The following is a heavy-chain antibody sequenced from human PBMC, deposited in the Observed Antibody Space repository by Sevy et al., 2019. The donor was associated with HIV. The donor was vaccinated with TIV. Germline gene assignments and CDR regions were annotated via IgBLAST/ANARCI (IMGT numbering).Heavy chain of an antibody. CDR2: IYYSGST. Sequence: SETLSLTCTVSGGSISSSSYYWGWIRQPPGKGLEWIGSIYYSGSTYYNPSLKSRVTISVDTSKNQFSLKLSSVTAADTAVYDCARHVLERLFHYGMDVWGQGTTVTVSS. V-gene: IGHV4-39*01. CDR1: GGSISSSSYY. D-gene: IGHD1-1*01. CDR3: ARHVLERLFHYGMDV. J-gene: IGHJ6*02.